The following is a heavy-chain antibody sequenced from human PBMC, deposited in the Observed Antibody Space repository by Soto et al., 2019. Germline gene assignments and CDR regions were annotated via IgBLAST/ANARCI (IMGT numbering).Heavy chain of an antibody. V-gene: IGHV3-53*01. CDR3: ASGTGKTAGGAFDI. J-gene: IGHJ3*02. CDR2: IYSGGST. Sequence: PGGSLRLSCAASGFTVSSNYMIWVRQAPGKGLEWVSVIYSGGSTYYADSVKGRFTISRDNSKNTLYLQMNSLRAEDTAVYYCASGTGKTAGGAFDIWGQGTMVTVSS. CDR1: GFTVSSNY. D-gene: IGHD2-21*02.